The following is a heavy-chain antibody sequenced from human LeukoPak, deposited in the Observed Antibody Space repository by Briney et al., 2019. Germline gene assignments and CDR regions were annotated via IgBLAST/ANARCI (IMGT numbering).Heavy chain of an antibody. D-gene: IGHD4-17*01. CDR3: ARASTVTIDY. CDR1: GGTFSSYA. J-gene: IGHJ4*02. V-gene: IGHV1-69*04. CDR2: IIPILDIA. Sequence: ASVKVSCKASGGTFSSYAISWVRQAPGQGLEWMGRIIPILDIANYAQKFQGRVTITADKSTSTAYMELSSLRSEDTAVYYCARASTVTIDYWGQGTLVTVSS.